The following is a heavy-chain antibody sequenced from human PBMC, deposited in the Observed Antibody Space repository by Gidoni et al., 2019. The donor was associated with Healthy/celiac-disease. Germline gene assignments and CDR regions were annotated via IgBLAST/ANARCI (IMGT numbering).Heavy chain of an antibody. CDR1: GYSFTSYC. D-gene: IGHD5-12*01. Sequence: EVQLVQSGAEVNNPGESLPISCTGSGYSFTSYCLGWVRQRPGKGLEWMGIIYPGDSDTRYSPSFQGQVTISADKSISTAYLQWSSLKASDTAMYYCARLGGYSGYEPDEANWFDPWGQGTLVTVSS. CDR2: IYPGDSDT. V-gene: IGHV5-51*01. CDR3: ARLGGYSGYEPDEANWFDP. J-gene: IGHJ5*02.